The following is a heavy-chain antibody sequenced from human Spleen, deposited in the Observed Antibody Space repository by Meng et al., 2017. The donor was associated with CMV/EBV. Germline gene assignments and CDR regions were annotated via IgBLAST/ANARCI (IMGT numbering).Heavy chain of an antibody. Sequence: ASVKVSCKASGYTFTAYHVHWVRHAPGQGLEWMGWINPNTGGTKYAQKFQGRVTMTRDTSISTAYMELSSLNPDGTAVYYCAILYSSSTGVDSWGQGTLVTVSS. CDR2: INPNTGGT. J-gene: IGHJ4*02. CDR3: AILYSSSTGVDS. D-gene: IGHD6-6*01. V-gene: IGHV1-2*02. CDR1: GYTFTAYH.